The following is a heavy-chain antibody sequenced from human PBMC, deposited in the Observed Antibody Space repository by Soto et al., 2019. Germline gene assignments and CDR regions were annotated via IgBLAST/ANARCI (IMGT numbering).Heavy chain of an antibody. D-gene: IGHD3-3*01. CDR1: GFVVSDNY. CDR3: ARLSYDFWKNYYYGMDV. J-gene: IGHJ6*02. CDR2: MYTGGTT. V-gene: IGHV3-53*02. Sequence: EVQLVETGGGLIQPGGSLRLSCAASGFVVSDNYMNWVRQAPGKGLEWVSVMYTGGTTYYADSVRGRFTISRDKSKNTLYLQMNSLRAEDTALYYCARLSYDFWKNYYYGMDVWGQGTTVTVSS.